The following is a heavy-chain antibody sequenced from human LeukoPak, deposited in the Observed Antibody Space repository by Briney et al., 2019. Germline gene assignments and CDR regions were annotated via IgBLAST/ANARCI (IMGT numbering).Heavy chain of an antibody. CDR3: ARRDGSYDILTGYHYWYFDL. D-gene: IGHD3-9*01. CDR1: GGSISSYY. Sequence: SETLSLTCTVSGGSISSYYWSWIRQPPGKGLEWIGYIYYSGSTNYNPSLKSRVTISVDTSKNQFSLKLSSVTAADTAVYYCARRDGSYDILTGYHYWYFDLWGRGTLVTVSS. J-gene: IGHJ2*01. V-gene: IGHV4-59*08. CDR2: IYYSGST.